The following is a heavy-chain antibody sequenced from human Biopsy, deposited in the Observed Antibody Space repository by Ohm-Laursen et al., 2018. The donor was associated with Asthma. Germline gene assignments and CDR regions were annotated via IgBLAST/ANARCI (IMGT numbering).Heavy chain of an antibody. CDR1: GFTFSSYG. D-gene: IGHD2-15*01. CDR3: ARALKTPYCSGGSCHDTKYYYYGMDV. CDR2: ISYDGSNK. V-gene: IGHV3-30*03. J-gene: IGHJ6*02. Sequence: SLRLSCSASGFTFSSYGMHWVRQAPGKGLEWVAVISYDGSNKYYADSVKGRFTISRDNSKNTLYLQMNSLRAEDTAVYYCARALKTPYCSGGSCHDTKYYYYGMDVWGQGTTVTVSS.